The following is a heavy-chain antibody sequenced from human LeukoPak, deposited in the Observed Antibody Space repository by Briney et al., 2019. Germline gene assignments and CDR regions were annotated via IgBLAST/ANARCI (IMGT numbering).Heavy chain of an antibody. J-gene: IGHJ3*02. Sequence: GGSLRLSCAASGFTFSSYSMNWVRQAPGKGLEWVSSISSSSSYIYYADPVKGRFTISRDNAKNSLYLQMNSLRAEDTAVYYCARAIKMGATAFDIWGQGTMVTVSS. V-gene: IGHV3-21*01. D-gene: IGHD1-26*01. CDR2: ISSSSSYI. CDR1: GFTFSSYS. CDR3: ARAIKMGATAFDI.